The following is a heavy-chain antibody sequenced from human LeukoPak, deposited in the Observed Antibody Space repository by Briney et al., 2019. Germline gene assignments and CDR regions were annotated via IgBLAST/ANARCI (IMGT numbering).Heavy chain of an antibody. CDR1: GFSVNNYG. CDR3: ARDPCGGDCPLDY. D-gene: IGHD2-21*02. V-gene: IGHV3-33*01. Sequence: GRSLRLSCAASGFSVNNYGLHWVRQAPGRGLEWVSLAWYDGSKKYYADSVKGRFTISRDNPKNMLYQQMNSLRAEDTAVYYCARDPCGGDCPLDYWGQGALVTVSS. CDR2: AWYDGSKK. J-gene: IGHJ4*02.